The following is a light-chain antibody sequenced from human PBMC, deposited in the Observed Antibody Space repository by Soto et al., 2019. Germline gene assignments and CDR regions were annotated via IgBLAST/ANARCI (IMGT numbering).Light chain of an antibody. CDR3: QQSYGAPIA. Sequence: DIQMTQSPSSLSASVGDRVTITCRASQSISTYLHWYQQKPGKAPKLLIYAASSLQSGVPSRFSGSGSGTDFTLTISTLQPEDYATYYCQQSYGAPIAFGQGTRLEIK. CDR2: AAS. V-gene: IGKV1-39*01. J-gene: IGKJ5*01. CDR1: QSISTY.